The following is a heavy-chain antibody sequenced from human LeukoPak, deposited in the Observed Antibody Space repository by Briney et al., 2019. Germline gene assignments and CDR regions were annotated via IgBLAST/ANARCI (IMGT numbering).Heavy chain of an antibody. D-gene: IGHD5-18*01. V-gene: IGHV3-33*01. CDR3: WREGYSYGGGHWFDP. CDR1: GFTFSSYG. Sequence: GRSLRFSCAASGFTFSSYGMHWVRQAPGKGLEWVAFIRHDGSNKNYAESVKGRFTISRDNSKNTLYLQMDSLRAEETAVYYCWREGYSYGGGHWFDPWGQGTLVTVSS. CDR2: IRHDGSNK. J-gene: IGHJ5*02.